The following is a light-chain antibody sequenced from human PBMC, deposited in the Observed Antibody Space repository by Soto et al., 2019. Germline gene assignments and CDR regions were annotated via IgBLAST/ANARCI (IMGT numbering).Light chain of an antibody. CDR1: QGISTY. CDR3: QQLNTYPLT. Sequence: DIQLTQSPAFLSASVGDRVTITCRASQGISTYLAWYQQKPGKAPTLLIYAAYTLQSGVPSRFSGSGSGTESTLTISSLQPEDFATYYCQQLNTYPLTFGQGTKVEIK. CDR2: AAY. J-gene: IGKJ1*01. V-gene: IGKV1-9*01.